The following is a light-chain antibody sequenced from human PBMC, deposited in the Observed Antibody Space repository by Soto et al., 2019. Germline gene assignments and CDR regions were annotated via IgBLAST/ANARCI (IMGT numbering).Light chain of an antibody. J-gene: IGKJ1*01. Sequence: DIQMTQAPSSLSASVGDRVTITCRATQDISNCLAWYQQKPGKVPNLLIYAASTLQSGVPSRFSGSGSGTDFTLTISSLQPEDVATYYCQKYNSAPPWTFGQGTKVEI. CDR2: AAS. CDR1: QDISNC. CDR3: QKYNSAPPWT. V-gene: IGKV1-27*01.